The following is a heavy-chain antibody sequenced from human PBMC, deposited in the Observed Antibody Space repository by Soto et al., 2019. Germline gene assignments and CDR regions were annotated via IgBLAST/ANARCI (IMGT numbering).Heavy chain of an antibody. CDR1: GYTFTSYA. V-gene: IGHV1-3*05. J-gene: IGHJ6*02. Sequence: QVQLVQSGAEEKKPGASVKVSCKASGYTFTSYAMHWVRQAPGQRLEWMGWINAGNGNTKYSQRFQGRVTITRDTSASTAYMELSSLRSEDTAVYYCARDPSYYGMDVWGQGTTVTVSS. CDR3: ARDPSYYGMDV. CDR2: INAGNGNT.